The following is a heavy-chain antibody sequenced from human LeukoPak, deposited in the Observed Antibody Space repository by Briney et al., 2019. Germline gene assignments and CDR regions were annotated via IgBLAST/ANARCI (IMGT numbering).Heavy chain of an antibody. CDR2: ISAYKGDT. CDR1: GYTFTSYG. J-gene: IGHJ4*02. V-gene: IGHV1-18*01. Sequence: GSVKVSCKTSGYTFTSYGISWLRQAPGQGLEWMGGISAYKGDTDYAQKFQGGLTGTRETCTSTVDMELQDLTSDGTRVYYCARPDIIVVADAAPATSPLQYWRQPALTTVS. CDR3: ARPDIIVVADAAPATSPLQY. D-gene: IGHD2-15*01.